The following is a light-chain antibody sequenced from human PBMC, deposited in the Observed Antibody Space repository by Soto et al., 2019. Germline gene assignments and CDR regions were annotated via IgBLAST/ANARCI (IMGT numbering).Light chain of an antibody. CDR2: KAS. Sequence: DIQLTQSPSFLSASVGDRVSISCRASQGVSSYLAWYQQRPGKAPKLLIYKASTLKSGVPSRFSGSGSGTEFTLTISSLQPEDFATYYCQQLNSYPVTFGGGTKVDI. CDR3: QQLNSYPVT. CDR1: QGVSSY. J-gene: IGKJ4*01. V-gene: IGKV1-9*01.